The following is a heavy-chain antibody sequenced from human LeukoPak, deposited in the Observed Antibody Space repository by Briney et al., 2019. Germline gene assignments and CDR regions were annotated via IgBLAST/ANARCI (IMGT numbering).Heavy chain of an antibody. Sequence: GGSLRLSCAASGFTFSNVWMTWVRQAPGKGLEWVSNIKQDGSERYSVDSVKGRFTISRDNAKNSLYLQMSSLRAEDTAVYYCARDRYSGSYLGASDIWGQGTMVTVSS. D-gene: IGHD1-26*01. V-gene: IGHV3-7*01. J-gene: IGHJ3*02. CDR1: GFTFSNVW. CDR3: ARDRYSGSYLGASDI. CDR2: IKQDGSER.